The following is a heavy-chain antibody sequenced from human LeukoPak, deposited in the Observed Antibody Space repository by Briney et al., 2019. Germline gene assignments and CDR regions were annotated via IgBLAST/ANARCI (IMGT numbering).Heavy chain of an antibody. CDR3: ATAPICSHTSCSWFDP. D-gene: IGHD2-2*01. CDR2: INAYNGNT. CDR1: GYTFTSYG. Sequence: ASLKVSCTASGYTFTSYGTSWVRQAPGQGLEWMGWINAYNGNTNYAQKLQGRVTMTTDTFTSTAYTELRSLRSHATAVYYCATAPICSHTSCSWFDPWGQGTLVTVSS. V-gene: IGHV1-18*04. J-gene: IGHJ5*02.